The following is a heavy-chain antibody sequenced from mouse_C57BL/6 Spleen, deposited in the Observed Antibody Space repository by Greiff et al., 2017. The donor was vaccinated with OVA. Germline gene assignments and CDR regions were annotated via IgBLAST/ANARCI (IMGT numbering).Heavy chain of an antibody. Sequence: VHLVESGAELVKPGASVKISCKASGYAFSSYWMNWVKQRPGKGLEWIGQIYPGDGDTNYNGKFKGKATLTADKSSSTAYMQLSSLTSEDSAVYFCARSGTTVVLDYWGQGTTLTVSS. J-gene: IGHJ2*01. D-gene: IGHD1-1*01. CDR2: IYPGDGDT. CDR3: ARSGTTVVLDY. V-gene: IGHV1-80*01. CDR1: GYAFSSYW.